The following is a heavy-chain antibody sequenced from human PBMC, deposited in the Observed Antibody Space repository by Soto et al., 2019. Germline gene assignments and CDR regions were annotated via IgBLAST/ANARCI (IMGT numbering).Heavy chain of an antibody. D-gene: IGHD3-16*01. Sequence: QVQLVQSGAEVKKPGSSVKVSCKASGGSLSNYGISWVRQAPGQGLEWMGAIIPVFGTPNYAQKFQDRATTTAEESTTTVSMEVRSRTSADAAVYYCAGGHATVLGVITYCGMDVWGQGTTVTVSS. CDR2: IIPVFGTP. CDR1: GGSLSNYG. CDR3: AGGHATVLGVITYCGMDV. V-gene: IGHV1-69*12. J-gene: IGHJ6*02.